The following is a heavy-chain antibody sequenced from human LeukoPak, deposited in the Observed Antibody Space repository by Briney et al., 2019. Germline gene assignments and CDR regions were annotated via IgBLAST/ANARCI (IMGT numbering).Heavy chain of an antibody. CDR3: ARVEGYCSGGSCYYWYFDL. CDR1: AYSISSGYY. CDR2: IYHSGNT. D-gene: IGHD2-15*01. J-gene: IGHJ2*01. Sequence: SETLSLTCTVSAYSISSGYYCGWIRQPPGKGLEWIGSIYHSGNTYYNPSLKSRVTISVDTSKNQFSLKLSSVTAADTAVYYCARVEGYCSGGSCYYWYFDLWGRGTLVTVSS. V-gene: IGHV4-38-2*02.